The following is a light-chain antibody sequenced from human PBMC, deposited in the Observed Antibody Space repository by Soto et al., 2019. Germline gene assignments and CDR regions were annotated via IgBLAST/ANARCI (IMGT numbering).Light chain of an antibody. J-gene: IGKJ4*01. Sequence: EIVMTQSPATLSVSPGERATLSCRASQSVSSNIAWYQQKPGQAPRLLIYGASTRATGIPARFSGSGSGTEFTLTISSLQSLDLAVYYCQQFNTWFTFGGGTKLDIK. CDR3: QQFNTWFT. CDR1: QSVSSN. CDR2: GAS. V-gene: IGKV3-15*01.